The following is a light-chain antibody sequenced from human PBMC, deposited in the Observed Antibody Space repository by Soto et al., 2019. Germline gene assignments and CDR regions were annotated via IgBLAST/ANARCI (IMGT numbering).Light chain of an antibody. CDR3: QQYNSYWT. V-gene: IGKV3-15*01. Sequence: EIVMTQSPATLSVSPGERATLSCRASQSVSSNLAWHQQKPGQAPRILMYDASTRATGIPARFSGSGSGTEFTLTISSLQPDDFATYYCQQYNSYWTFGQGTKVDIK. CDR2: DAS. CDR1: QSVSSN. J-gene: IGKJ1*01.